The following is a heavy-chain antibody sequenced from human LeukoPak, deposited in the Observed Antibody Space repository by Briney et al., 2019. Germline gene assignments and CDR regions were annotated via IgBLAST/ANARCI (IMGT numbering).Heavy chain of an antibody. Sequence: SVKVSCKASGFTFSSSAIQWVRQARGQRLEWIGWIVVDNGETNYAQKFQERVTITSDMSTRTAYMELNSLRSEDTAVYYCAATSGNYYNFAFDIWSQGTMVTVSS. CDR1: GFTFSSSA. D-gene: IGHD3-10*01. J-gene: IGHJ3*02. V-gene: IGHV1-58*02. CDR2: IVVDNGET. CDR3: AATSGNYYNFAFDI.